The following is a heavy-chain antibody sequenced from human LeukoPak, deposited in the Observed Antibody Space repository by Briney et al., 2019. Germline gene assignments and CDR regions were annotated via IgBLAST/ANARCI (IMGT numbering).Heavy chain of an antibody. CDR1: GGSFSGYY. V-gene: IGHV4-34*01. J-gene: IGHJ4*02. CDR2: INHSGST. D-gene: IGHD2-21*02. CDR3: ARTCRAVTANPFDY. Sequence: SETLSLTCAVSGGSFSGYYWTWIRQSPGKGLEWIVQINHSGSTNYNPSLKSRVTISVDTSKNQVSLTLTSVTAADTAVYYCARTCRAVTANPFDYWGQGTLVTVSS.